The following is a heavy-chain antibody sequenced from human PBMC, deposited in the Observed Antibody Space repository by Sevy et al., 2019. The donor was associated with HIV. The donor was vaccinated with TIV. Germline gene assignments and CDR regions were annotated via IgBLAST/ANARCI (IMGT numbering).Heavy chain of an antibody. D-gene: IGHD5-18*01. J-gene: IGHJ4*02. CDR2: INPNSGGT. CDR1: GYTFTDHY. Sequence: ASVKVSCKASGYTFTDHYIHWVRQAPGQGLEWMAWINPNSGGTEYAQNFQGRVTVTRDTSISTAYMELRRLRSDDTAVYYCATPGKYTYGYLLDYWGQGTLVTVSS. CDR3: ATPGKYTYGYLLDY. V-gene: IGHV1-2*02.